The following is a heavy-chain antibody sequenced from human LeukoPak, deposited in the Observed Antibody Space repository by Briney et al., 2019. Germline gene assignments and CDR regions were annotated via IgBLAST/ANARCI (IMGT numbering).Heavy chain of an antibody. CDR2: ISSSSSYI. CDR1: GFTFSSYS. V-gene: IGHV3-21*01. J-gene: IGHJ4*02. CDR3: ARDGRIIVGATTMGEN. Sequence: GGSLRLSCAASGFTFSSYSMNWVRQARGKGLEGVSSISSSSSYIYYADSVKGRFTISRDNAKNSLYLKMNSLRAEDTAVYYCARDGRIIVGATTMGENWGQGTLVTVSS. D-gene: IGHD1-26*01.